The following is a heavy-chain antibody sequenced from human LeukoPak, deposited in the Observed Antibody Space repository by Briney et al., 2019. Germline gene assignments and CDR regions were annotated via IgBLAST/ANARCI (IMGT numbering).Heavy chain of an antibody. CDR2: IYSGGST. D-gene: IGHD2-15*01. CDR1: GFTVSSNY. V-gene: IGHV3-53*04. CDR3: ARSPGYCSGGSCYPPAFDI. Sequence: PGGSLRLSCAASGFTVSSNYMSWVRQAPGKGLEWVSVIYSGGSTYYADSVKGRFTISRHNSKNTLYLQMNSLRAEDTAVYYCARSPGYCSGGSCYPPAFDIWGQGTMVTVSS. J-gene: IGHJ3*02.